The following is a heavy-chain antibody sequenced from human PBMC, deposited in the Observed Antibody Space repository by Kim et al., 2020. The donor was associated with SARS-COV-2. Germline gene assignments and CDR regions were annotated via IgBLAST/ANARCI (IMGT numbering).Heavy chain of an antibody. CDR1: GGSFSGYY. Sequence: SETLSLTCAVYGGSFSGYYWSWIRQPPGKGLEWIGEINHSGSTNYNPSLKSRVTISVDTSKNQFSLKLSSVTAADTAVYYRARLGSGSGSYRFRSHDYWG. J-gene: IGHJ4*01. V-gene: IGHV4-34*01. CDR2: INHSGST. CDR3: ARLGSGSGSYRFRSHDY. D-gene: IGHD3-10*01.